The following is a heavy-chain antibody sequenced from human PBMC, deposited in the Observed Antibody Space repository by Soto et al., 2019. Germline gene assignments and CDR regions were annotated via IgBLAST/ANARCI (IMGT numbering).Heavy chain of an antibody. CDR1: GFSLSNARMG. Sequence: SGPTLVNPTETLTLTCTVSGFSLSNARMGVSWIRQPPGKALEWLAHIFSNDEKSYSTSLKSRLTISKDTSKSQVVLTMTNMDPVDTATYYCARTPEQWLVNGIEYFQHWGQGTLVTVSS. D-gene: IGHD6-19*01. CDR3: ARTPEQWLVNGIEYFQH. J-gene: IGHJ1*01. CDR2: IFSNDEK. V-gene: IGHV2-26*01.